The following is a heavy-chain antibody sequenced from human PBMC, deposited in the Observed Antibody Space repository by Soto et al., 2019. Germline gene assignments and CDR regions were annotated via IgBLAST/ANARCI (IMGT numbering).Heavy chain of an antibody. CDR3: TKREGSDYANWSGAS. V-gene: IGHV3-23*01. J-gene: IGHJ5*02. CDR1: GFTFSSYA. Sequence: EVQLLESGGGLVQPGGALRLSCAASGFTFSSYAMSWVRQAPGKGLEWVSGITGSGGNTYYADSVKGRLTISRDNSKNTLYLQVSSLRVEDTAVYYCTKREGSDYANWSGASWGQGTLVTVSS. CDR2: ITGSGGNT. D-gene: IGHD5-12*01.